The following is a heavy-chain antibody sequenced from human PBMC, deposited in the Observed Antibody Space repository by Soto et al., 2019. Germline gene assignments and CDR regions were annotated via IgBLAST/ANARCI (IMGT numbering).Heavy chain of an antibody. V-gene: IGHV3-23*01. CDR1: GFTFSSYA. CDR3: AKSAEYSSSYFDY. J-gene: IGHJ4*02. Sequence: GESLKISCAASGFTFSSYAMSWVRQAPGKGLEWVSAISGSGGSTYYADSVKGRFTISRDNSKNTLYLQMNSLRAEDTAVYYCAKSAEYSSSYFDYWGQGTLVTVSS. CDR2: ISGSGGST. D-gene: IGHD6-6*01.